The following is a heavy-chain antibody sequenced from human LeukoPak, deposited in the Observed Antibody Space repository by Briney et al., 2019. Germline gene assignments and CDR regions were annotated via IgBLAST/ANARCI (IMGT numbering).Heavy chain of an antibody. V-gene: IGHV3-23*01. CDR1: GFTFSSYA. Sequence: GGSLRLSCAASGFTFSSYAMSWVRQAPGKGLEWVSAISGSGGSTYYADSVKGRFTISRDNSKNTLYLQMNSLRAGDTAVYYCAKPPYSSSWTTFDYWGQGTLVTVSS. CDR3: AKPPYSSSWTTFDY. CDR2: ISGSGGST. D-gene: IGHD6-13*01. J-gene: IGHJ4*02.